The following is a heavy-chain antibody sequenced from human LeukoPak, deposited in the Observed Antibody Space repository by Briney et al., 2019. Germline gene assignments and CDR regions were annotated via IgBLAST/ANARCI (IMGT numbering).Heavy chain of an antibody. CDR2: ISSSSSTI. V-gene: IGHV3-48*01. CDR1: GFTFSGYS. J-gene: IGHJ4*02. D-gene: IGHD6-13*01. CDR3: ARKYSSSWYPSFDY. Sequence: PGGSLRLSCAASGFTFSGYSRNWVRQAPGKGREWVSYISSSSSTIYYADSVKGRFTISRDNAKNSLYLQMNSLRAEDTAVYYCARKYSSSWYPSFDYWGQGTLVTVSS.